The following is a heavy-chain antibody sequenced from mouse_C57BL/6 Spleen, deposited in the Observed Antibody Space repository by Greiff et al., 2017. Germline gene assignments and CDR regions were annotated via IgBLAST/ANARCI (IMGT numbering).Heavy chain of an antibody. V-gene: IGHV1-54*01. CDR3: ARDDCGMDY. J-gene: IGHJ4*01. CDR1: GYAFTNYL. CDR2: SNHGSGGT. D-gene: IGHD2-4*01. Sequence: QVQLQQSGAELVRPGTSVKVSCKASGYAFTNYLLEWVKQRPGQGLEWIGVSNHGSGGTNYNEKFNGMATLTADKSSSTAYMQLSSLTSEESSFYFCARDDCGMDYWGQGTSVTVAS.